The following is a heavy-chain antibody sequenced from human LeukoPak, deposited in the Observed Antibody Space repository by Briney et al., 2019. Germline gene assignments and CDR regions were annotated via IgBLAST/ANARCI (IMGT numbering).Heavy chain of an antibody. V-gene: IGHV1-46*01. CDR2: INPSGGST. CDR3: ARTVRGDGYNSEEDYYYYYMDV. J-gene: IGHJ6*03. Sequence: GASVKVSCKASGYTFTSYYVHWVRQAPGEGLEWMGIINPSGGSTSYAQKFQGRVTMTRDMSTSTVYMELSSLRSEDTAVYHCARTVRGDGYNSEEDYYYYYMDVWGKGTTVTISS. CDR1: GYTFTSYY. D-gene: IGHD5-24*01.